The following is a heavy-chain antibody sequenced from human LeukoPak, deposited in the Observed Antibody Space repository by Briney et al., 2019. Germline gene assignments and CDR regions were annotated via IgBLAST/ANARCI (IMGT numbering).Heavy chain of an antibody. CDR2: MNPNSGNT. J-gene: IGHJ4*02. Sequence: ASVKVSCKASGYTFTSYDINWVRQATGQGLEWMGWMNPNSGNTGYAQKFQGRVTMTRNTSISTAYMELSSLRSEDTAVYYCARRCDYYDSSGYYPLDYWGQGTLVTVSS. V-gene: IGHV1-8*01. D-gene: IGHD3-22*01. CDR1: GYTFTSYD. CDR3: ARRCDYYDSSGYYPLDY.